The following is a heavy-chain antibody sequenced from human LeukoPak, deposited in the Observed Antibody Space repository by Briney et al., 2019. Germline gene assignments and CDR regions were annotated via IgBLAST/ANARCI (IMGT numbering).Heavy chain of an antibody. V-gene: IGHV1-18*01. CDR1: GYTFTSYG. J-gene: IGHJ6*02. CDR3: ARDYSSGWYNELGGYGMDV. Sequence: EASVKVSCKASGYTFTSYGISWVRQAPGQGLEWMGWISAYNGNTNYAQKLQGRVTMTTDTSTSTAYMELRSLRSDDTAVYYCARDYSSGWYNELGGYGMDVWGQGTTVTVSS. CDR2: ISAYNGNT. D-gene: IGHD6-19*01.